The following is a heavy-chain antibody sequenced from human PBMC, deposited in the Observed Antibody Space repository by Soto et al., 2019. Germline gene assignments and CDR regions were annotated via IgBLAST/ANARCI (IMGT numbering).Heavy chain of an antibody. Sequence: SETLSLTCAVEGGSFSGYYWSWIRQPPGKGLEWIGEINHSGSTNYNPSLKSRVTISVDTSKNQFSLKLSSVTAADTAVYYCASSYYYDSSGYFRYFDYWGQGTLVTVSS. CDR2: INHSGST. CDR3: ASSYYYDSSGYFRYFDY. CDR1: GGSFSGYY. D-gene: IGHD3-22*01. V-gene: IGHV4-34*01. J-gene: IGHJ4*02.